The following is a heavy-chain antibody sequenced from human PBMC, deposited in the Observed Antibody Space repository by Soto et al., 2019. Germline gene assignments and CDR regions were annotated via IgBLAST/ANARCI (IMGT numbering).Heavy chain of an antibody. CDR1: GFSFEDYT. Sequence: PGGSLRLSCAASGFSFEDYTLHWVRHTPGKGPEWISLISWDGGRTLYSDSVKGRFITSRANSKNSLYLQMNSLTTEDTALYLWGSDSWDFLTGQKRYFVHGGQGTLVTVSS. CDR2: ISWDGGRT. V-gene: IGHV3-43*01. CDR3: GSDSWDFLTGQKRYFVH. J-gene: IGHJ4*02. D-gene: IGHD3-9*01.